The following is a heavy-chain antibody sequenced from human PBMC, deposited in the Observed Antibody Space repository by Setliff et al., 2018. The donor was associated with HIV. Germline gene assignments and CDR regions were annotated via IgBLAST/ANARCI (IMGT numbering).Heavy chain of an antibody. V-gene: IGHV4-38-2*02. CDR2: IYHSGST. CDR3: ARESASTIFGVVIPSWFDP. J-gene: IGHJ5*02. D-gene: IGHD3-3*01. CDR1: GYSISRGYY. Sequence: PSETLSLTCGVSGYSISRGYYWGWMRQPPGQGLEWIGTIYHSGSTYYDPSLKSRVTISVDTSQNQFSLKLTSVTAADTAVYYCARESASTIFGVVIPSWFDPWGQGXXXTVSS.